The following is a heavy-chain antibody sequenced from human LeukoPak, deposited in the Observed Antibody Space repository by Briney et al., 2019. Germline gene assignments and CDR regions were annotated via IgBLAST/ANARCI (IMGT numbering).Heavy chain of an antibody. V-gene: IGHV1-2*02. CDR2: INPNSGGT. CDR1: GYTFTGYY. J-gene: IGHJ4*02. Sequence: GASVKVSCKVSGYTFTGYYMHWVRQAPGQGLEWMGWINPNSGGTNYAQKFQGRVTMTRDTSISTAYMELSRLRSDDTAVYYCATPYYYGSGSYYYWGQGTLVTVSS. CDR3: ATPYYYGSGSYYY. D-gene: IGHD3-10*01.